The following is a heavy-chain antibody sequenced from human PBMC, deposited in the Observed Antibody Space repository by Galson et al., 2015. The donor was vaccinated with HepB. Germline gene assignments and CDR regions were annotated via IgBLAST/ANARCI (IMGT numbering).Heavy chain of an antibody. CDR3: TTDFPDAGDWRGYGMAV. D-gene: IGHD3-3*01. CDR1: GFTFSSYA. V-gene: IGHV3-21*03. CDR2: ISSSSSYI. Sequence: SLRLSCAASGFTFSSYAMSWVRQAPGKGLEWVSSISSSSSYIYYADSVKGRFTISRDDSKNTLYLQMNSLKTEDTAVYYCTTDFPDAGDWRGYGMAVWGQGTTVTVSS. J-gene: IGHJ6*02.